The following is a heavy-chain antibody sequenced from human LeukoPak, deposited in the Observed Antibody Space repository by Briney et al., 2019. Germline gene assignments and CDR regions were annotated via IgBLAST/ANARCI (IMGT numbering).Heavy chain of an antibody. V-gene: IGHV4-39*01. CDR1: GGSISSSSYY. CDR2: IYYSGST. J-gene: IGHJ6*03. CDR3: ARQISSSWYLPYYYMDV. D-gene: IGHD6-13*01. Sequence: SETLSLTCTVSGGSISSSSYYWGWIRQPPGKGLEWIGSIYYSGSTYYNPSLKSRVTISVDTSKNQFSLKLSSVTAADTAVYYCARQISSSWYLPYYYMDVWGKGTTVTISS.